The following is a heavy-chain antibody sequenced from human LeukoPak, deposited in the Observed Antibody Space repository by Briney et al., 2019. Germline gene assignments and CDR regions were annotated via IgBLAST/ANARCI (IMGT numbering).Heavy chain of an antibody. CDR2: INQTGST. V-gene: IGHV4-34*01. Sequence: SETLSLTCAVYGGSFSGYWSWIRQPPGKGLEWIGEINQTGSTNYNPSLKSRVTISVDTSKNQFSLKLTSVTAADTAVYYCARRMAIDFPYAFDVWGHGTMVTVSS. D-gene: IGHD2-8*01. CDR3: ARRMAIDFPYAFDV. J-gene: IGHJ3*01. CDR1: GGSFSGY.